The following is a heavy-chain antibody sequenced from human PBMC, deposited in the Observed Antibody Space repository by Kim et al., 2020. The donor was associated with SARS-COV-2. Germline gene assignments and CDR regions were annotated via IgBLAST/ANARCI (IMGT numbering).Heavy chain of an antibody. D-gene: IGHD3-22*01. Sequence: SETLSLTCTVSGGSISSSSYYWGWIRQPPGKGLEWIGSIYYSGSTYYNPSLKSRVTISVDTSKNQFSLKLSSVTASDTAVYYCARFYDSRGGGDYWGQGTLVTVSS. CDR1: GGSISSSSYY. J-gene: IGHJ4*02. CDR3: ARFYDSRGGGDY. V-gene: IGHV4-39*01. CDR2: IYYSGST.